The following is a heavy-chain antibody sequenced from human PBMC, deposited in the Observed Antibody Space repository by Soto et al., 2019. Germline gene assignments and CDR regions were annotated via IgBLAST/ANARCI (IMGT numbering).Heavy chain of an antibody. J-gene: IGHJ6*02. V-gene: IGHV3-21*01. Sequence: PGGSLRLSCAASGFTLNSYSMNWVRQAPGKGLEWVSSISSTSDYMYYEESVKGRFTVSRDNSDNSLYLQMNSLRAEDTAVYYCARARSESSGPFYYYCFDVWGPGTLVTVSS. D-gene: IGHD3-22*01. CDR3: ARARSESSGPFYYYCFDV. CDR2: ISSTSDYM. CDR1: GFTLNSYS.